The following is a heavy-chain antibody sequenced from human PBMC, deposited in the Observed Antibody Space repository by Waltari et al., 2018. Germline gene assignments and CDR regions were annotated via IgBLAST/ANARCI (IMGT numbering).Heavy chain of an antibody. J-gene: IGHJ6*02. V-gene: IGHV4-34*01. Sequence: QVHLQQWGAGLLKASETLSLTCAVDGGSFRGYYWSWVRQPPGKGLEWIGEITHAGNPNVNPSLKSRVVISEDTSKSQFYLKLTFVTAADTGVYYCARLEDCSGGNCYSANNHPVDVWGQGTSVTVSS. CDR3: ARLEDCSGGNCYSANNHPVDV. CDR2: ITHAGNP. D-gene: IGHD2-15*01. CDR1: GGSFRGYY.